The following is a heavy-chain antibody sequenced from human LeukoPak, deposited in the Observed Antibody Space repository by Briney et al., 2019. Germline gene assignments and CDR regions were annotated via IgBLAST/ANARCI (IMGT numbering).Heavy chain of an antibody. CDR3: AKDRVPKTYYYYYMDV. Sequence: GGSLRLSCAASGFTFSSYAMSWVRQAPGKGLEWVSAISGSGGSTYYADSVKGRFTISRDNSKNTLYLQMNSLRAEDTAVYYCAKDRVPKTYYYYYMDVWGKGTTVTVSS. CDR1: GFTFSSYA. CDR2: ISGSGGST. D-gene: IGHD2-2*01. V-gene: IGHV3-23*01. J-gene: IGHJ6*03.